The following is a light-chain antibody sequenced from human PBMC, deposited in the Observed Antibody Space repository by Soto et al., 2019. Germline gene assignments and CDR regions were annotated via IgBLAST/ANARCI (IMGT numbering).Light chain of an antibody. CDR2: GAS. J-gene: IGKJ3*01. Sequence: EILMTQSPATLSVSPGERATFSCRASQSVSSNLAWYQQKPGQAPRLLIYGASIRATGIPARFSGSGSGTEFTLTISSLQSADFAVYYCQQYNDWVTFGPGTKVDIK. CDR1: QSVSSN. V-gene: IGKV3-15*01. CDR3: QQYNDWVT.